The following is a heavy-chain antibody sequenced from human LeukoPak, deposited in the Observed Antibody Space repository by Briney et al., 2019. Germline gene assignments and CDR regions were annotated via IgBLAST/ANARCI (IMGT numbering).Heavy chain of an antibody. CDR3: ARGSDEFDI. CDR1: GLTFNSSG. V-gene: IGHV3-21*01. J-gene: IGHJ3*02. Sequence: PGGSLTLSCTASGLTFNSSGMNWVRQAPGKGLEWVSSTTPGSSYIYYADSMKGRFTVSRDNAKNSLYLHMNSLRAEDTAIYYCARGSDEFDIWGQGTMVTVSS. CDR2: TTPGSSYI.